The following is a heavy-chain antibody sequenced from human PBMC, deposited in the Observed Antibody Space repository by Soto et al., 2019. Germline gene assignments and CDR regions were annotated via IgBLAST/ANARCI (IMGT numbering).Heavy chain of an antibody. CDR1: GGSISRSSFY. J-gene: IGHJ6*02. CDR3: ARTGHAVEYYYYGMDV. CDR2: IYYSGST. Sequence: PSGAPALTPTVSGGSISRSSFYWGWIRQPPGKGLEWVGSIYYSGSTYYNPSLKSRVTISVDTSKNQFSLKLSSVTAADTAVYYCARTGHAVEYYYYGMDVWGQGTTVTVSS. V-gene: IGHV4-39*01.